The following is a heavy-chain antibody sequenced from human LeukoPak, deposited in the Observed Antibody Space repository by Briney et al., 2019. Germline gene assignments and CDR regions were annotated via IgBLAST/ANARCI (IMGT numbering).Heavy chain of an antibody. J-gene: IGHJ4*02. D-gene: IGHD6-13*01. Sequence: KPSETLSLTCTVSGGSISSYYWSWIRQPPGKGLEWIGYIHYSGSTNYSPSLKSRVTISVDTSKNQFSLKVSSVTAADTAVYYCARSRSSSWYLLDYWGQGTLVTVSS. CDR2: IHYSGST. CDR1: GGSISSYY. CDR3: ARSRSSSWYLLDY. V-gene: IGHV4-59*01.